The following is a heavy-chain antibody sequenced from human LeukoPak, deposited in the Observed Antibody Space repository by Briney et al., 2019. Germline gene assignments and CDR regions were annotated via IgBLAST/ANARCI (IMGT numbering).Heavy chain of an antibody. Sequence: PSETLSLTCTVSGGSISSSSYYWGWIRQPPGKGLEWIGSIYYSGSTYYNPSLKSRVTISVDTSKNQFSLKLSSVTAADTAVYYCARLIAVAGATYFDYWGQGTLVTVSS. J-gene: IGHJ4*02. CDR2: IYYSGST. D-gene: IGHD6-19*01. CDR3: ARLIAVAGATYFDY. CDR1: GGSISSSSYY. V-gene: IGHV4-39*01.